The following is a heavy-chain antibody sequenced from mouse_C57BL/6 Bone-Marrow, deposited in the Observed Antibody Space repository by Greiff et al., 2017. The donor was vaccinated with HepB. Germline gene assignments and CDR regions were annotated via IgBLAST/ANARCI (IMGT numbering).Heavy chain of an antibody. D-gene: IGHD3-3*01. V-gene: IGHV5-9-1*02. Sequence: EVQGVESGEGLVKPGGSLKLSCAASGFTFSSYAMSWVRQTPEKRLEWVAYISSGGDYIYYTDTVKGRFTISRDNAGNTLYLQMSSLKSEDTAMYYGTRGQLRPSWFAYWGQGTMVTVSA. J-gene: IGHJ3*01. CDR1: GFTFSSYA. CDR3: TRGQLRPSWFAY. CDR2: ISSGGDYI.